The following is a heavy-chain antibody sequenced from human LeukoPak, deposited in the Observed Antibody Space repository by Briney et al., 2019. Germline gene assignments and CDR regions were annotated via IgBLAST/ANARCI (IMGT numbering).Heavy chain of an antibody. Sequence: ASVKVSCKASGYSFTDYFMHWVRQAPGQGLEWMGWINPNNGGTNYAQNFQGRVTMTRDTSISTAYMEFHRLRSDDTAVYYCARDLQLERHDYYYYYMDAWGQGTTVTVSS. V-gene: IGHV1-2*02. J-gene: IGHJ6*03. CDR2: INPNNGGT. CDR3: ARDLQLERHDYYYYYMDA. CDR1: GYSFTDYF. D-gene: IGHD1-1*01.